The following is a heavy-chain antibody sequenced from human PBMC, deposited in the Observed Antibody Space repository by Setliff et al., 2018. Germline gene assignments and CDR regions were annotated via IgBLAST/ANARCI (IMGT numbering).Heavy chain of an antibody. CDR1: GGSISSSSYY. Sequence: SETLSLTCTVSGGSISSSSYYWGWIRQPPGKGLEWIGSIYYSGSTYYNPSLKSRVTISVDTSRNQFSLKLSSVTAADTAVYYCARGVTGSSSWFEGAFDIWGQGTMVTVSS. CDR2: IYYSGST. D-gene: IGHD6-13*01. V-gene: IGHV4-39*07. CDR3: ARGVTGSSSWFEGAFDI. J-gene: IGHJ3*02.